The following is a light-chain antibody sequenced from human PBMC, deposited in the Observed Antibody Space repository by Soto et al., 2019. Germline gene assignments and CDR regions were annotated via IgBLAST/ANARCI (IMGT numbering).Light chain of an antibody. CDR2: GAS. CDR3: RQYDQGTTLP. J-gene: IGKJ5*01. CDR1: QNVNNR. Sequence: EILLTQSPGSLSVFPGERASLSCRAIQNVNNRLACYQQKAGQAPRLLISGASSRATAIPDRFSGSGSGKDTNLTRSRLEYDNFRSYYCRQYDQGTTLPFGTRTPLDIK. V-gene: IGKV3-20*01.